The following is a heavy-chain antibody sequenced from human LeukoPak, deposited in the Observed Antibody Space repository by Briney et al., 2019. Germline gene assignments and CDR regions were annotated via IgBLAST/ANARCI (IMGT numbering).Heavy chain of an antibody. D-gene: IGHD3-3*01. J-gene: IGHJ4*02. V-gene: IGHV4-61*01. CDR2: IYYSGST. Sequence: PSETLSLTCAVSGYSISSGYYWSWIRQPPGKGLEWIGYIYYSGSTNYNPSLKSRVTISVDTSKNQFSLKLSSVTAADTAVYYCARATYDFWSGTRSYYFDYWGQGTLVAVSS. CDR3: ARATYDFWSGTRSYYFDY. CDR1: GYSISSGYY.